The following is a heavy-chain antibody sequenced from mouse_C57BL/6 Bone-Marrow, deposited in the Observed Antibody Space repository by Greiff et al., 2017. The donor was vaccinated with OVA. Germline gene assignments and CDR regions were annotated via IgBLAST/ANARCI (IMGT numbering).Heavy chain of an antibody. Sequence: VQLQQSGPELVKPGASVKISCKASGYTFTDYYMNWVKQSHGKSLEWIGDINPNNGGTSYNQKFKGKATLTVDKSSSTAYMELCSLTSEDSAVYYCARDYYGSSWYFDVWGTGTTVTVSS. CDR2: INPNNGGT. D-gene: IGHD1-1*01. CDR1: GYTFTDYY. CDR3: ARDYYGSSWYFDV. J-gene: IGHJ1*03. V-gene: IGHV1-26*01.